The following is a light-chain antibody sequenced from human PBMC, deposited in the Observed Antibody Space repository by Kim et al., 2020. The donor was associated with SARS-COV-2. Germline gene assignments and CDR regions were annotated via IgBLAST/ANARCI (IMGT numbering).Light chain of an antibody. J-gene: IGLJ2*01. V-gene: IGLV3-19*01. Sequence: VALGQTVRSTCQGDSLRSYYASWYQQKPGQAPVLVIYGKNNRPSGIPDRFSGSSSGNRASLTITGAQAEDEADYYCNSRDSSGPVVFGGGTQLTVL. CDR3: NSRDSSGPVV. CDR2: GKN. CDR1: SLRSYY.